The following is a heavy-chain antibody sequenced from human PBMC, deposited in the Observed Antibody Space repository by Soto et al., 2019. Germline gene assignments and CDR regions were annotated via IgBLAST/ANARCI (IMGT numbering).Heavy chain of an antibody. V-gene: IGHV4-59*01. D-gene: IGHD3-10*01. CDR3: ARDRRYYGPDA. CDR1: GGSISSYY. Sequence: SETLSLTCTVSGGSISSYYWSWIRQPPGKGLEWIGYIHYSGSTNYNSSLKSRVTISVDTSKNQFSLKLSSVTAADTAVYYCARDRRYYGPDAWGQGTTVTVSS. J-gene: IGHJ6*02. CDR2: IHYSGST.